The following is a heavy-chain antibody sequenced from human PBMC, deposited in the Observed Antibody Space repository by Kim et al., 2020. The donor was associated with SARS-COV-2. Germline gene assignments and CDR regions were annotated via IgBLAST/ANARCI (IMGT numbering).Heavy chain of an antibody. CDR2: IYSDGST. D-gene: IGHD3-10*01. CDR3: AREGAYGSGSYFRPADAFDI. CDR1: GFTVTSNY. J-gene: IGHJ3*02. Sequence: GGSLRLSCAASGFTVTSNYINWVRQAPGKGLEWVSVIYSDGSTYYADSVEGRFTFSRDNSKNTVYLQMNSLRTEDTAVYYCAREGAYGSGSYFRPADAFDIWGRGTLVTVSS. V-gene: IGHV3-66*02.